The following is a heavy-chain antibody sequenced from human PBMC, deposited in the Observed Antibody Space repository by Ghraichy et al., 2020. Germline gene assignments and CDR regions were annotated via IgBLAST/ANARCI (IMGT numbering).Heavy chain of an antibody. D-gene: IGHD1-26*01. CDR2: ISYDGSNK. V-gene: IGHV3-30*18. Sequence: GGSLRLSCAASGFTFSSYGMHWVRQAPGKGLEWVAVISYDGSNKYYADSVKGRFTISRDNSKNTLYLQMNSLRAEDTAVYYCAKRSRVGAKRPHDAFDIWGQGTMVTVSS. CDR1: GFTFSSYG. CDR3: AKRSRVGAKRPHDAFDI. J-gene: IGHJ3*02.